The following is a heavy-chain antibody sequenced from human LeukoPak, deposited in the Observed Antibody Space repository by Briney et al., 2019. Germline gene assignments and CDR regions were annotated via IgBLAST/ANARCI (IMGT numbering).Heavy chain of an antibody. J-gene: IGHJ4*02. CDR1: GRTFSSYA. Sequence: SVKVSCKASGRTFSSYAISWVRQAPGQGLEWMGGIIPIFGTANYAQKFQGRVTITTDESTSTAYMELSSLRSEDTAVYYCARPYYCDSSGYYYWGQGTLVTVSS. CDR3: ARPYYCDSSGYYY. D-gene: IGHD3-22*01. CDR2: IIPIFGTA. V-gene: IGHV1-69*05.